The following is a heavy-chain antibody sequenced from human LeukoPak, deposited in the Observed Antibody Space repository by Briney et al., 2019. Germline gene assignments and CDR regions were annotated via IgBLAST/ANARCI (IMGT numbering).Heavy chain of an antibody. CDR2: FDPEDGET. CDR1: GYTFTGYY. Sequence: ASVKVSCKASGYTFTGYYMHWVRQAPGKGLEWMGGFDPEDGETIYAQKFQGRVTMTEDTSTDTAYMELSSLRSEDTAVYYCATIPITMVRGVIHYWGQGTLVTVSS. V-gene: IGHV1-24*01. J-gene: IGHJ4*02. D-gene: IGHD3-10*01. CDR3: ATIPITMVRGVIHY.